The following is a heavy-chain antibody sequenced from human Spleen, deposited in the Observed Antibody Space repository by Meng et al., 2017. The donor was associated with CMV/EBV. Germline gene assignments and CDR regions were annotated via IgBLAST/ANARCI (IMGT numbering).Heavy chain of an antibody. J-gene: IGHJ4*02. Sequence: GGSLRLSCAASGFTFSSYSTNWVRQAPGKGLEWVSSISSSSSYIYYADSVKGRFTISRDNAKNSLYLQMNSLRAEDTAVYYCARDSSPNYYDSSGSFDYWGQGTLVTVSS. CDR1: GFTFSSYS. D-gene: IGHD3-22*01. V-gene: IGHV3-21*01. CDR3: ARDSSPNYYDSSGSFDY. CDR2: ISSSSSYI.